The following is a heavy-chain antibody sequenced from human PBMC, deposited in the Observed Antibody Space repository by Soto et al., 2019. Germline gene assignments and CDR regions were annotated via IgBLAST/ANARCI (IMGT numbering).Heavy chain of an antibody. Sequence: QVQLVESGGGVVQPGSSLRLSCAASGFTFSTHAMHWVRQAPGKGLECVAIVSFDGSNKYYADSVKGRFTISRDNSKYTLYLKMRGAAPEDKTFHYCASHQTATTTAGGGGIDRRGLGTLVTVCS. J-gene: IGHJ5*02. CDR2: VSFDGSNK. CDR1: GFTFSTHA. V-gene: IGHV3-30-3*01. D-gene: IGHD6-13*01. CDR3: ASHQTATTTAGGGGIDR.